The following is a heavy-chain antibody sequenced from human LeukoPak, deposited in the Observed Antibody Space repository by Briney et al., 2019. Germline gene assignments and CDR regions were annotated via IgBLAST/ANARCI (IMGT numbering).Heavy chain of an antibody. CDR2: ISYDGSNK. D-gene: IGHD6-19*01. V-gene: IGHV3-30-3*01. CDR3: ARGQTVALDY. J-gene: IGHJ4*02. CDR1: GFTFSSHA. Sequence: GGSLRLSCAASGFTFSSHAMHWVRQAPGKGLEWVAVISYDGSNKYYADSVKGRFIISRDNSKNTLYLQMNSLRAEDTAVYYCARGQTVALDYWGQGSLVTVSS.